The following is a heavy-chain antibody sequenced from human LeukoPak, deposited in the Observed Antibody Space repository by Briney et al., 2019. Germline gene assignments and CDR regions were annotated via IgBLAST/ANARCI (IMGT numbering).Heavy chain of an antibody. CDR3: AELGITMIGGV. Sequence: GGSLRLSCAASGFTFSSYSMNWVRQAPGKGMEWVSYISSSGSTIYYADSVKGRFTISRDNAKNSLYLQMNSLRAEDTAVYYCAELGITMIGGVWGKGTTVTISS. D-gene: IGHD3-10*02. V-gene: IGHV3-48*04. CDR2: ISSSGSTI. J-gene: IGHJ6*04. CDR1: GFTFSSYS.